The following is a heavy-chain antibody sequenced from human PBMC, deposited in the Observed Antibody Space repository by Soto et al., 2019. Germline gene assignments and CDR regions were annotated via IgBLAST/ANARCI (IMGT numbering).Heavy chain of an antibody. D-gene: IGHD6-6*01. CDR3: ARVPRYSSSRRGSWSDP. J-gene: IGHJ5*02. Sequence: PSETLSLTFAVSGGSISSSNWWSWVRQPPGKGLEWIGEIYPRGSTTYNPYLKSRGTRSVDKSKKQFSLKLSSGTAADTAVYYCARVPRYSSSRRGSWSDPWGQGTLVSVS. CDR1: GGSISSSNW. CDR2: IYPRGST. V-gene: IGHV4-4*02.